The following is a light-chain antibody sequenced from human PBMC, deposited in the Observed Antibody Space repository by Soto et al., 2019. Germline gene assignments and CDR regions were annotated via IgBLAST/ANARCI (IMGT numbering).Light chain of an antibody. V-gene: IGKV3-15*01. Sequence: EIVMTQSPATLSVSPGERATLSCRASQSVNSKLAWYQQKPGRAPRLLIYGASTRATGIPARFSGSGSGTEFTLTISSLQPDDFATYYCQQYNSYSLTFGQGTKVDIK. J-gene: IGKJ1*01. CDR2: GAS. CDR3: QQYNSYSLT. CDR1: QSVNSK.